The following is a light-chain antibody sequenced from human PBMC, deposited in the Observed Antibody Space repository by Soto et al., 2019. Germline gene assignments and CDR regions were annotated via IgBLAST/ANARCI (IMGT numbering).Light chain of an antibody. CDR3: LQDYTYPLT. V-gene: IGKV1-6*01. J-gene: IGKJ5*01. CDR2: VAS. Sequence: AIQMTQSPSSLSASVGDRVTITCRASQDIRHDLAWYQQRPGKAPKLLIYVASTLQSGVPSRFSGGGSGTDFTLTISSLQPEDFATYYCLQDYTYPLTFGGGTRLEIK. CDR1: QDIRHD.